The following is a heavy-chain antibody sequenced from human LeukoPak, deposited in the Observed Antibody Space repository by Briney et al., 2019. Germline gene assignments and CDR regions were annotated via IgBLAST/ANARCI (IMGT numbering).Heavy chain of an antibody. CDR1: SAFISRFY. V-gene: IGHV4-59*01. Sequence: SETLSLTCTLSSAFISRFYWSWIRQPPGKGRGWIGCITYSGSTNYNPSLKRRVTISIDTSKNQMSLKLRSVIPADTAVYFSARDPIHRADYNAAWRQGALVSVSS. J-gene: IGHJ5*02. CDR2: ITYSGST. CDR3: ARDPIHRADYNAA. D-gene: IGHD5-24*01.